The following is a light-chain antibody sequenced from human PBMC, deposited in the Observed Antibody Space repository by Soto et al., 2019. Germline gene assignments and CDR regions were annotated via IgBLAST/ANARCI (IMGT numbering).Light chain of an antibody. Sequence: DILMTHSPLSLPVTPGEPASISCRSSARLLHRNGYNYLDWYMQKPGQSPQLLIYAASTLQSGVPSRFSGSGSGTDFTLTISCLQSEDFATYYCQQYYSYPPTFGQGTKVDIK. V-gene: IGKV2-28*01. J-gene: IGKJ1*01. CDR3: QQYYSYPPT. CDR1: ARLLHRNGYNY. CDR2: AAS.